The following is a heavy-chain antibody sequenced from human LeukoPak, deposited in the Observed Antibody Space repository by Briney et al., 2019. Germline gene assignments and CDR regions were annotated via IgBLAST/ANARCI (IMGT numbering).Heavy chain of an antibody. J-gene: IGHJ6*02. CDR2: IRTHNGET. CDR3: AREIAVAAPHYYGMDV. Sequence: GASVQVSCKASGYIFTSYGISWVRQAPGQGLEWMGWIRTHNGETSYAQRLQNRVTMTTDTSTNTAYMVLSSLRSDDTAVYYCAREIAVAAPHYYGMDVWGQGTTVIVSS. V-gene: IGHV1-18*01. CDR1: GYIFTSYG. D-gene: IGHD6-19*01.